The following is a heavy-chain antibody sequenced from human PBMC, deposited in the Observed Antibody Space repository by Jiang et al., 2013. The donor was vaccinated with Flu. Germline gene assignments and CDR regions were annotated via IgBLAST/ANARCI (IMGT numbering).Heavy chain of an antibody. Sequence: SLKSRVTISVDTSKNQXSLKLSSVTAADTAVYYCARGLATVDYWGQGTLVTVSS. CDR3: ARGLATVDY. D-gene: IGHD5-24*01. J-gene: IGHJ4*02. V-gene: IGHV4-31*02.